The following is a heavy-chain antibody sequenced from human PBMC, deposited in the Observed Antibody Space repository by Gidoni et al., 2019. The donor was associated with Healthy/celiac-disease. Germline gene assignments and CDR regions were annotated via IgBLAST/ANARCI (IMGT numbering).Heavy chain of an antibody. J-gene: IGHJ4*02. Sequence: GYIYYSGSTNYNPSLKSRVIISVDTSKNQFSLKLSSVTAADTAVYYCARVHGGPFDYWGQGTLVTVSS. V-gene: IGHV4-59*01. CDR2: IYYSGST. CDR3: ARVHGGPFDY.